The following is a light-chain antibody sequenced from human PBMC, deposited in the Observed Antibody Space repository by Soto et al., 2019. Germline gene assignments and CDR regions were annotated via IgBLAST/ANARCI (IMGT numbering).Light chain of an antibody. CDR3: SSYTSSISSG. CDR1: SSDVGGYNY. V-gene: IGLV2-14*03. Sequence: QSALTQPASVSGSPGQSITISCTGTSSDVGGYNYVSWYQSHPGEAPKLIIYDVSNRPSGVSDRFSGSKSGNTASLTISGLQAEDEADYYCSSYTSSISSGFGTGTKLTVL. J-gene: IGLJ1*01. CDR2: DVS.